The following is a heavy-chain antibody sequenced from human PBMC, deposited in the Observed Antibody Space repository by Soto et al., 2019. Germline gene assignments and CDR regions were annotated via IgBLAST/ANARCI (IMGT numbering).Heavy chain of an antibody. V-gene: IGHV3-15*01. CDR3: PTSGSGWDYFDY. CDR1: GFTFSNAW. J-gene: IGHJ4*02. CDR2: MKRKSDGGKT. D-gene: IGHD6-19*01. Sequence: PGGSLRLSWAVSGFTFSNAWMSWVRQAPGKGLEWVGRMKRKSDGGKTDYDASVKGRFTISRDDSKNTLYLQMNSLKTEDTAVYYCPTSGSGWDYFDYWGQGIRFTVSS.